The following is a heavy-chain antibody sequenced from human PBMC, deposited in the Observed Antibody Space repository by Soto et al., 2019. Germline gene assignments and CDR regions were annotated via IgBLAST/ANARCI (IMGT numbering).Heavy chain of an antibody. CDR1: GFTFSSYW. Sequence: GGSLRLSCADSGFTFSSYWMSWVRQAPGKGLEWVANVKYDGSQTYYGGSVKGRFTISRDNAKNSLYLQMNSLRAEDTAVYYCTRDFQGPLDYGMDVWGQGTTVTVSS. J-gene: IGHJ6*02. CDR3: TRDFQGPLDYGMDV. V-gene: IGHV3-7*01. D-gene: IGHD1-1*01. CDR2: VKYDGSQT.